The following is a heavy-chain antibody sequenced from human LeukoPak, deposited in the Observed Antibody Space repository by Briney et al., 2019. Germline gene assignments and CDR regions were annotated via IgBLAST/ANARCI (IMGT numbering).Heavy chain of an antibody. D-gene: IGHD4-17*01. Sequence: GASVKVSCKASGYPFTSYGFSWVRQAPRQGLEWMGRISTYNDNTHYAQKLQGRVTMTTDTSTSTAYMELRSLRSDDTAVYYCARDGDYGDYFDYCGQGTLVTVSS. V-gene: IGHV1-18*04. CDR1: GYPFTSYG. CDR3: ARDGDYGDYFDY. CDR2: ISTYNDNT. J-gene: IGHJ4*02.